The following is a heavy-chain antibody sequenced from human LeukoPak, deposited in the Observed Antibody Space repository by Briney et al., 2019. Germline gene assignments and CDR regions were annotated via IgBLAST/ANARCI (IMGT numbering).Heavy chain of an antibody. J-gene: IGHJ4*02. CDR1: GCTFTGYY. CDR3: ARDRGYSYGYAAFDY. Sequence: GASVKVSCKASGCTFTGYYMHWVRQAPGQGLEWMGWINPNSGGTNYAQKFQGRVTMTRDTSISTAYMELSRLRSDDTAVYYCARDRGYSYGYAAFDYWGQGTLVTVSS. V-gene: IGHV1-2*02. D-gene: IGHD5-18*01. CDR2: INPNSGGT.